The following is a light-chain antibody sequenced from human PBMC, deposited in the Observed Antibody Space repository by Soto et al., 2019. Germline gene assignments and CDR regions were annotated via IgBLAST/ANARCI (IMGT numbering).Light chain of an antibody. CDR2: DNN. Sequence: QSVLTQPPSVSAAPGQKVTISCSGSSSNIGNNYVSWYQQLPGTAPKLLIYDNNKRPSGIPDRFSGYKSGTSATLGITGLQTGDEADYYCGTWDSSLSALFGTGTKLTVL. J-gene: IGLJ1*01. CDR1: SSNIGNNY. CDR3: GTWDSSLSAL. V-gene: IGLV1-51*01.